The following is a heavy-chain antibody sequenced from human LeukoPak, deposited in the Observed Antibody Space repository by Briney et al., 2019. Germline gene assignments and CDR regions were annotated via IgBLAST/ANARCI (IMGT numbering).Heavy chain of an antibody. CDR3: ARRFTMIVVIPEDYFDY. CDR2: IYYSGST. V-gene: IGHV4-39*01. D-gene: IGHD3-22*01. Sequence: KPSETLSLTCTVSGGSISSSSYYWGWIRQPPGKGLEWIGSIYYSGSTYYNPSLKSRVTISVDTSKNQFSLKLSSVTAADTAVYYCARRFTMIVVIPEDYFDYWGQGTLVTVS. CDR1: GGSISSSSYY. J-gene: IGHJ4*02.